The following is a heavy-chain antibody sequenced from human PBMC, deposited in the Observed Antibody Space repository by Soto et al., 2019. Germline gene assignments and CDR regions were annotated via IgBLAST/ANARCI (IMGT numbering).Heavy chain of an antibody. CDR2: THYSGNT. CDR3: GRGWMDV. CDR1: GGSISHYY. Sequence: SETLSLTCTVSGGSISHYYWNWVRLPPGKGLEWIGQTHYSGNTNYNPSLKSRVTISVDTSKNQFSLKVSSVTAADTAVYYCGRGWMDVWGQGTTVTVSS. J-gene: IGHJ6*02. V-gene: IGHV4-59*01.